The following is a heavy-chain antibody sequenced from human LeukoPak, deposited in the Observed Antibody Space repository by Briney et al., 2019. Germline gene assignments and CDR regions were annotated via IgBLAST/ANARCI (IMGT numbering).Heavy chain of an antibody. CDR1: GGSISSGGYS. CDR2: IYHSGST. V-gene: IGHV4-30-2*01. Sequence: PSETLSLTCTVSGGSISSGGYSWSWIRQPPGKGLEWIGYIYHSGSTYYNPSLKSRVTISVDRSKNQFSLKLSSVTAADTAVCYCASTIYDSSGYYFDYWGPGTLVTVSS. J-gene: IGHJ4*02. CDR3: ASTIYDSSGYYFDY. D-gene: IGHD3-22*01.